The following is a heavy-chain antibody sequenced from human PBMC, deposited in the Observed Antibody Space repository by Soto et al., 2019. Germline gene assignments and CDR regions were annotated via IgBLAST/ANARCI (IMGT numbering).Heavy chain of an antibody. D-gene: IGHD6-13*01. J-gene: IGHJ4*02. Sequence: QVQLVESGGGLVKPGGSLRLSCAASGFTFSDYYMNCIRQAPVKWLKWFSYISGSGTSIHYADSVKGRFTISRDIAKNSLYMQMNSLRAEDTAVYYCARDEYSSSWASFDYWGQGTLVTVSS. CDR1: GFTFSDYY. CDR2: ISGSGTSI. V-gene: IGHV3-11*01. CDR3: ARDEYSSSWASFDY.